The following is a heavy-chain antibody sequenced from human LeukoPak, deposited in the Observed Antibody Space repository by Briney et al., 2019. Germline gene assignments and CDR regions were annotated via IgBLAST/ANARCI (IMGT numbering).Heavy chain of an antibody. D-gene: IGHD2-2*01. J-gene: IGHJ4*02. V-gene: IGHV3-7*01. Sequence: GGSLRLSCAASGFAFSVYAMSWLRQPPGKGLEWVANIKQDGSEKYYVDSVKGRFTISRDNAKNSLYLQMNSLRAEDTAVYYCARDEGGRGAVVGFDYWGQGTLVTVSS. CDR3: ARDEGGRGAVVGFDY. CDR1: GFAFSVYA. CDR2: IKQDGSEK.